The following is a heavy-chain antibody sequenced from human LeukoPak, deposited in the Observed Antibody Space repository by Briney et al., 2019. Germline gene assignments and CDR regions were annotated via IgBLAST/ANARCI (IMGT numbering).Heavy chain of an antibody. CDR3: ATGVVVVPAATDMDV. D-gene: IGHD2-2*01. Sequence: ASVKVSCKASGGTFISYAISWVRQAPGQGLEWMGGIIPIFGTADYVQKFQGRVTITADESTSTAYMELSSLRSEDTAVYYCATGVVVVPAATDMDVWGKGTTVTVSS. CDR2: IIPIFGTA. V-gene: IGHV1-69*13. J-gene: IGHJ6*03. CDR1: GGTFISYA.